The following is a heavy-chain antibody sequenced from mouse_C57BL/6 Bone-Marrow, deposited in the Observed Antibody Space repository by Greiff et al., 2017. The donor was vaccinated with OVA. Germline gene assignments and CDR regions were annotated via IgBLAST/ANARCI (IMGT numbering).Heavy chain of an antibody. CDR3: ASPLFAWFAY. D-gene: IGHD1-1*01. J-gene: IGHJ3*01. Sequence: EVKLQQSGPELVKPGASVKISCKASGYTFTDYYMNWVKQSHGKSLEWIGDINPNNGGTSYNQKFKGKATLTVDKSSSTAYMELRSLTSEDSAVYYCASPLFAWFAYWGQGTLVTVSA. V-gene: IGHV1-26*01. CDR1: GYTFTDYY. CDR2: INPNNGGT.